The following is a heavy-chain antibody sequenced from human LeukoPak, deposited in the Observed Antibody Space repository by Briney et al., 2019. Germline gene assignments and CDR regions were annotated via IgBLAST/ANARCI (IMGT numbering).Heavy chain of an antibody. CDR1: GFTFSSYG. Sequence: GGSLRLSCAASGFTFSSYGMHWVRQAPGKGLEWVSYIDSSGRSIHYADSVKGRLTISRDNAKNSLYLQMNSLRAEDTAVYYCARTKEMTTISYFDSWGQGTLVTVSS. CDR3: ARTKEMTTISYFDS. V-gene: IGHV3-48*04. J-gene: IGHJ4*02. CDR2: IDSSGRSI. D-gene: IGHD5-24*01.